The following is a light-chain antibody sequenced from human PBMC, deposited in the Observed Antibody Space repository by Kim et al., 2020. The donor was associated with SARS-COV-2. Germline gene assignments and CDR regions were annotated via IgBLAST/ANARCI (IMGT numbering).Light chain of an antibody. V-gene: IGKV3-11*01. J-gene: IGKJ4*01. CDR1: QSVIGY. Sequence: LSPGERAPPSCRASQSVIGYFSCYQQKPGQAPRRLFYDASNRAPGIPAWFSVRGSVTDSTLTICSLGRVDIADYFCQQRSNWGLTFVGGTKREIK. CDR3: QQRSNWGLT. CDR2: DAS.